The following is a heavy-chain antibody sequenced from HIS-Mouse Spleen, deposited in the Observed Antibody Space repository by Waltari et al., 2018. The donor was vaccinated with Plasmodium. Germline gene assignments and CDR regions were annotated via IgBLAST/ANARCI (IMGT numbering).Heavy chain of an antibody. CDR1: GYTFTGYY. CDR2: INPKRGGT. D-gene: IGHD6-13*01. V-gene: IGHV1-2*02. Sequence: QVQLVQSGAEVKKPGASVKVSCKASGYTFTGYYMHWVRQAPGQGLEWRGGINPKRGGTNYAKKFQGRVTMTRDTSISTAYMELSRLRSDDTAVYYCARVLGYKAAAGTFVEYFQHWGQGTLVTVSS. CDR3: ARVLGYKAAAGTFVEYFQH. J-gene: IGHJ1*01.